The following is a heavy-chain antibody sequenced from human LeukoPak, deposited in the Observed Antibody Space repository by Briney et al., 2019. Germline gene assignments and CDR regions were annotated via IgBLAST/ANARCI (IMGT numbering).Heavy chain of an antibody. J-gene: IGHJ5*02. CDR3: ARGRLDGGYSYLDWFDP. Sequence: GGSLRLSCTASGFTFSTYSMTWVRQAPGRGLEWVSSISSSSTYIYYADPVKGRFTISRDNAKNSLYLQMSSLTADHTAVYYCARGRLDGGYSYLDWFDPWGPGTLVTVSS. V-gene: IGHV3-21*01. CDR1: GFTFSTYS. CDR2: ISSSSTYI. D-gene: IGHD5-18*01.